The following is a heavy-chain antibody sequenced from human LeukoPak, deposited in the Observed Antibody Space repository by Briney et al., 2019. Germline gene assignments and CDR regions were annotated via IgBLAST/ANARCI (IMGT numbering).Heavy chain of an antibody. CDR3: ARDPVGAIGYGMDV. Sequence: GGSLRLSCAASGFTVSSSFMSWVRQAPGKGLEWVSVIYSDGSTYYADSVKGRFTISRDNSKNTVYLQMNSLRAEDTAVFYCARDPVGAIGYGMDVWGQGTTVTVSS. CDR2: IYSDGST. D-gene: IGHD1-26*01. J-gene: IGHJ6*02. V-gene: IGHV3-66*01. CDR1: GFTVSSSF.